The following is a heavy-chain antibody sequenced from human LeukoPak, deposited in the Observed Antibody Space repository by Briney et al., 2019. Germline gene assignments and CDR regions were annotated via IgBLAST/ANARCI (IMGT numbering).Heavy chain of an antibody. CDR3: ASMGKATYYYDSSGYLVDY. CDR1: GFTFSSYG. Sequence: GGSLRLSCAASGFTFSSYGMSCVRQAPGKGLEWVANIKQDGSEKYYADSVKGRFTISRDNAKNSLYLQMNSLRAEDTAVYDCASMGKATYYYDSSGYLVDYWGQGTLVTVSS. J-gene: IGHJ4*02. V-gene: IGHV3-7*01. D-gene: IGHD3-22*01. CDR2: IKQDGSEK.